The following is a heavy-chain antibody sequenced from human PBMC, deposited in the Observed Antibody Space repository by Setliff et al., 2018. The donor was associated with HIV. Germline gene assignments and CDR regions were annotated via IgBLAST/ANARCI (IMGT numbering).Heavy chain of an antibody. Sequence: SLRLSCAASGFTFDDYAMHWVRQAPGKGLEWVSGITWNWGSIGYADSVKGRFTISRDNSKNTLYLQMNSLRAEEMALYYCAKAGDYASRGYNYLDYWGQGTLVTVSS. CDR1: GFTFDDYA. CDR2: ITWNWGSI. CDR3: AKAGDYASRGYNYLDY. D-gene: IGHD3-22*01. J-gene: IGHJ4*02. V-gene: IGHV3-9*03.